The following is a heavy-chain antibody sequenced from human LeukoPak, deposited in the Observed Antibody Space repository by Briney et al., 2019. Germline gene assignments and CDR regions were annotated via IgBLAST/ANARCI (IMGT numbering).Heavy chain of an antibody. D-gene: IGHD2-2*01. CDR1: GFTFSRYA. CDR3: AREYRVPAAADY. Sequence: PGGSLRLSCAASGFTFSRYAMHWVRQAPGKGLEYVSAISSNGGSTYYANSVKGRFTISRDNSKNTLYLQMGSLRAEDMAVYYCAREYRVPAAADYWGQGTLVTVSS. V-gene: IGHV3-64*01. J-gene: IGHJ4*02. CDR2: ISSNGGST.